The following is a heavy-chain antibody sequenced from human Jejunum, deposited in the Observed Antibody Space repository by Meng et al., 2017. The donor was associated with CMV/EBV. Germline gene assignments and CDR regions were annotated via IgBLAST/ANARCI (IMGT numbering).Heavy chain of an antibody. CDR2: MNPNSGDT. D-gene: IGHD2-15*01. CDR3: ASRLRAALPYGMGV. J-gene: IGHJ6*02. V-gene: IGHV1-8*01. CDR1: GYTFTNYD. Sequence: QAQLVQSGAEVKKPGASVKVSCKASGYTFTNYDFNWVRQATGQGLEWMGWMNPNSGDTAYAQKFQGRVTMTRNTSISTAYMELSSLRSEDTAVYYCASRLRAALPYGMGVWGQGTTVTVSS.